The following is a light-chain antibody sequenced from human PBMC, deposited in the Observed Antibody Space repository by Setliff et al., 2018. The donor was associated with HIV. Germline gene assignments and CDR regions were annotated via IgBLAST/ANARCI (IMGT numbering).Light chain of an antibody. V-gene: IGLV2-14*01. CDR1: SSDVGAYNY. J-gene: IGLJ1*01. CDR3: SSYITNSTSYV. Sequence: QSALAQPASVSGSPGQSITISCTGTSSDVGAYNYVSWYQQHPGKAPKLMIYEVSNRPSGVSNRFSGSKSGDTAPLTISGLQAEDEADYYCSSYITNSTSYVFGTGTKVTVL. CDR2: EVS.